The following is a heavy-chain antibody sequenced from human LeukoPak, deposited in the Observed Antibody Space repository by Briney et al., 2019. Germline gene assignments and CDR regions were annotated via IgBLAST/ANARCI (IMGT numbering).Heavy chain of an antibody. CDR2: TNPNSGNT. V-gene: IGHV1-8*02. D-gene: IGHD3-10*01. CDR3: ARVIRSYYGSGSYPPYYYYYGMDV. J-gene: IGHJ6*02. CDR1: GYTFTSYG. Sequence: ASVKVSCKASGYTFTSYGISWVRQAPGQGLEWMGWTNPNSGNTGYAQKFQGRVTMTRNTSISTAYMELSSLRSEDTAVYYCARVIRSYYGSGSYPPYYYYYGMDVWGQGTTVTVSS.